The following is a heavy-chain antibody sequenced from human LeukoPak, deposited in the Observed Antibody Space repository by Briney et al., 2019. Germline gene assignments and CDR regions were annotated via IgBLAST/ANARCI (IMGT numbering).Heavy chain of an antibody. CDR3: AKDARGSGSYYNY. J-gene: IGHJ4*02. V-gene: IGHV3-30*02. CDR2: IRYDGSNK. CDR1: GFTFSSYA. Sequence: PGRSLRLSCAASGFTFSSYAMHWVRQAPGKGLEWVAFIRYDGSNKYYSDSVKGRFTISRDNSKNTLYLQMNSLRAEDTALYYCAKDARGSGSYYNYWGQGTLVTVSS. D-gene: IGHD1-26*01.